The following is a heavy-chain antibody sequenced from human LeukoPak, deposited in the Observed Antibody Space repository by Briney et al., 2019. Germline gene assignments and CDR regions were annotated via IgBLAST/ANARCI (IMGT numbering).Heavy chain of an antibody. CDR3: ARDRKKSSSFIGY. V-gene: IGHV1-18*01. D-gene: IGHD6-13*01. Sequence: ASVKVSCKASGGTFSSHAISWVRQAPGQGLEWMGWISAYNGNTNYAQKLQGRVAMTTDTSTSTAYMELRSLRSDDTAVYYCARDRKKSSSFIGYWGQGTLVTVSS. CDR2: ISAYNGNT. J-gene: IGHJ4*02. CDR1: GGTFSSHA.